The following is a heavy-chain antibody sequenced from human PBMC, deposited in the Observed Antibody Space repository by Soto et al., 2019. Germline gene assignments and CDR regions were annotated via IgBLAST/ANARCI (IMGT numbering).Heavy chain of an antibody. CDR1: GFTFSGSA. V-gene: IGHV3-73*01. CDR2: IRSKANSYAT. Sequence: GGSLRLSCAASGFTFSGSAMHWVRQASGKGLEWVGRIRSKANSYATAYAASVKGRFTISRDDSKNTAYLQMNSLKTEDTAVYYCTRELVSSFFYYYYYMDVWGKGTTVTVSS. D-gene: IGHD6-6*01. CDR3: TRELVSSFFYYYYYMDV. J-gene: IGHJ6*03.